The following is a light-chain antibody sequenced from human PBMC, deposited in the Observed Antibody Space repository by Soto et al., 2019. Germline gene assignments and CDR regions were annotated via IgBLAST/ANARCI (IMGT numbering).Light chain of an antibody. Sequence: QSALTKPASVSGSPGQSITISCTGTSSDVGGHKYVSWYQQHPDKAPKVLIFEVSNRPSGISNRFSGSKSGNTASLTISGLQAEDEADYYCSSYTSSTTSVVFGGGTKVTVL. V-gene: IGLV2-14*01. CDR3: SSYTSSTTSVV. CDR1: SSDVGGHKY. CDR2: EVS. J-gene: IGLJ2*01.